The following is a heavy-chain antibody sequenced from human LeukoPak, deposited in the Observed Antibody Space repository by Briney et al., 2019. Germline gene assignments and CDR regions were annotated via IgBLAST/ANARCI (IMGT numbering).Heavy chain of an antibody. V-gene: IGHV1-2*02. Sequence: SVKVSCKASGYTFTSYYMHWVRQAPGQGLERRGGMNPNSGGTNYAQKFQGRVSMNRETVIRTAYMELRRLRSEDTAGYDWERAPTDEPYYYYYSMDVWGKGTTVTVSS. CDR2: MNPNSGGT. CDR1: GYTFTSYY. D-gene: IGHD4-17*01. CDR3: ERAPTDEPYYYYYSMDV. J-gene: IGHJ6*03.